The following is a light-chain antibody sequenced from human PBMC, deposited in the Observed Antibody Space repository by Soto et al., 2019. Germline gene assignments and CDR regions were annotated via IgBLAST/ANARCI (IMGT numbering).Light chain of an antibody. CDR2: ENN. CDR3: QSYDSSLSGYV. V-gene: IGLV1-40*01. Sequence: QLVLTQPPSVSEAPGQRVTISCTGSSSNIGAGYEAHWYQQAPGTAPKLLIYENNNRPSGVPDRFSGSKSGTSASLAITGLQAEDEAEYYCQSYDSSLSGYVFGTGTKVTVL. J-gene: IGLJ1*01. CDR1: SSNIGAGYE.